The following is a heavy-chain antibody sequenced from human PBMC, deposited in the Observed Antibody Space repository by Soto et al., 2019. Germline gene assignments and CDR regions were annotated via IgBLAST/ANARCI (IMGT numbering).Heavy chain of an antibody. J-gene: IGHJ6*02. V-gene: IGHV5-10-1*03. Sequence: EVQLVQSGAEVKKPGESLRISCKGSGYSFTSYWISWVRPMPGNGLEWMGRIDPSDSYTNYSPSFQGHVTISADKSIRTAYLQWSSLKASDTAMYYCARSDIVVVVAAKAGGMDVWGQGTTVTVS. CDR2: IDPSDSYT. CDR1: GYSFTSYW. D-gene: IGHD2-15*01. CDR3: ARSDIVVVVAAKAGGMDV.